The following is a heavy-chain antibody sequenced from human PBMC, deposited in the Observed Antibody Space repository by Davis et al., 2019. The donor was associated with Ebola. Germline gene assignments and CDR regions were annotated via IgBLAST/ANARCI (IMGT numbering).Heavy chain of an antibody. Sequence: AASVKVSCKASGYTFTSYGISWVRQAPGQGLEWMGWISAYNGNTNYAQKLQGRVTMTTDTSTSTTYMELSSLRSEDTAVYYCARVECSSTSCYTWNWFDPWGQGTLVTVSS. CDR2: ISAYNGNT. CDR3: ARVECSSTSCYTWNWFDP. D-gene: IGHD2-2*02. V-gene: IGHV1-18*01. J-gene: IGHJ5*02. CDR1: GYTFTSYG.